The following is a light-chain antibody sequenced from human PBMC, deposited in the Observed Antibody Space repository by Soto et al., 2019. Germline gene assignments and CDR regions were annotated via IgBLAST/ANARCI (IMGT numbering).Light chain of an antibody. CDR3: AAWDDSLSAGV. Sequence: QTVVTQPPSASGTPGQRVTISCSGSSSNIGSNYVYWYQQLPGTAPKLLIYRNNQRTSVVPDRFSGSKSGTSASLAISGLRSEDEADYYCAAWDDSLSAGVFGGGTKLTVL. J-gene: IGLJ2*01. V-gene: IGLV1-47*01. CDR2: RNN. CDR1: SSNIGSNY.